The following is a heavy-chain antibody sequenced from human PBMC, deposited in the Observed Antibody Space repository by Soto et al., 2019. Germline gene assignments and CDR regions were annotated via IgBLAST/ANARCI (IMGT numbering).Heavy chain of an antibody. Sequence: QVQLVQSGAEVREPGASVRVSCKPSGATFSGNFFHWVRQAPGQGLEWMGWINPDNGDTNYAQKFQDRVTMTRDTSISTAYMDLSRLRSDDTAFYFCTRDRSGANFQYLSQGTLVTVSS. D-gene: IGHD3-10*01. CDR3: TRDRSGANFQY. CDR1: GATFSGNF. V-gene: IGHV1-2*02. J-gene: IGHJ4*02. CDR2: INPDNGDT.